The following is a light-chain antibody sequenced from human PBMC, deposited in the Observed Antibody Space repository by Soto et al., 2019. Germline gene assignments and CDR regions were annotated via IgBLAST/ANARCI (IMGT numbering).Light chain of an antibody. V-gene: IGKV3-20*01. CDR2: SSX. CDR3: QQYGRSPTWT. Sequence: IVLTQSPGTLSLSPGERATLSCRARQILIGTYLAWYTQKPGQAPRLLXXSSXSRAAGVSDRFSGSGSGTDFSLTISRLEPEDFAMYYCQQYGRSPTWTFGQGTKVDIK. J-gene: IGKJ1*01. CDR1: QILIGTY.